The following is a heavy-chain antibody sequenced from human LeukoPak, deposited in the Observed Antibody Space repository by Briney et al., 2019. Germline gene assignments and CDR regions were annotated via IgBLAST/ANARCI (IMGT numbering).Heavy chain of an antibody. CDR2: INHSGST. CDR3: ARVGYSSSWYYFDY. V-gene: IGHV4-34*01. J-gene: IGHJ4*02. Sequence: PSETLSLTCAVYGGSFSGYYWSWLRQPPGKGLEWIGEINHSGSTNYNPSLKSRVTISVDTSKNQFSLKLSSVTAADTAVYYCARVGYSSSWYYFDYWGQGTLVTVSS. CDR1: GGSFSGYY. D-gene: IGHD6-13*01.